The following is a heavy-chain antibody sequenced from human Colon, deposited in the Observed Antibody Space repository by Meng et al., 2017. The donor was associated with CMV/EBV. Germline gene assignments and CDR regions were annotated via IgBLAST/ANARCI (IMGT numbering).Heavy chain of an antibody. Sequence: GESLKISCKASGYSFTNYWIGWVRQMPGKGLEWMAIIYPGDPDTKYSPSFQGQVTISADKSISTAYLQWSSLKASDTAMYYCAKPIPYCSSSACYRDAFDVWGQGTMVTVSS. CDR1: GYSFTNYW. J-gene: IGHJ3*01. D-gene: IGHD2-2*01. V-gene: IGHV5-51*01. CDR3: AKPIPYCSSSACYRDAFDV. CDR2: IYPGDPDT.